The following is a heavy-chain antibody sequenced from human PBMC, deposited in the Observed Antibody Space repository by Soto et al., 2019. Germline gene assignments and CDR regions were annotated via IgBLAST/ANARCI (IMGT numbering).Heavy chain of an antibody. Sequence: GGSLRLSCAASGFTFSSYAMSWVRQAPGKGLEWVSAISGSGGSTYYADSVKGRFTISRDNSKNTLYLQMNSLRAEDTAVYYCAKHPRYYDFWSGYLFDPWGQGTRVTVSS. J-gene: IGHJ5*02. CDR3: AKHPRYYDFWSGYLFDP. D-gene: IGHD3-3*01. CDR2: ISGSGGST. V-gene: IGHV3-23*01. CDR1: GFTFSSYA.